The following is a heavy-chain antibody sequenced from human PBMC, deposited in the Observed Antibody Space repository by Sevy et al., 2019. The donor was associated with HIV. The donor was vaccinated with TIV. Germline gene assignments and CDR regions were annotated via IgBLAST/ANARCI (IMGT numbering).Heavy chain of an antibody. J-gene: IGHJ4*02. CDR3: ARDDGNYYFHY. CDR2: IKQDAGQK. Sequence: GGSLRLSCAASGFTFSKYWMGWVRQAPGKGLEWVANIKQDAGQKYYVDSVKGRFTISRENAKNSLYLKMNSLRAEDTAVYFCARDDGNYYFHYWGQGTLVTVSS. V-gene: IGHV3-7*01. D-gene: IGHD1-7*01. CDR1: GFTFSKYW.